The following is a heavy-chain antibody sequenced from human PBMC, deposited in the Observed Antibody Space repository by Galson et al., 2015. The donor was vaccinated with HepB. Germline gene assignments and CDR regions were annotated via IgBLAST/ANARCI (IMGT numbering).Heavy chain of an antibody. Sequence: SLRLSCAASGFTFSSYAMHWVRQAPGKGLEWVAVISYDGSNKYYADSVKGRFTISRDNSKNTLYLQMNSLRAEDTAVYYCARRGRGLRDAFDIWGQGTMVTVSS. CDR2: ISYDGSNK. J-gene: IGHJ3*02. CDR3: ARRGRGLRDAFDI. V-gene: IGHV3-30*04. CDR1: GFTFSSYA. D-gene: IGHD1-26*01.